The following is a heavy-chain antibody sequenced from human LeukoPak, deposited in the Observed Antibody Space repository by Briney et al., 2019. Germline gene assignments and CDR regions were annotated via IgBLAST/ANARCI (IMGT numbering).Heavy chain of an antibody. CDR1: GDSISSGNYY. D-gene: IGHD1-26*01. CDR2: IYTSGST. J-gene: IGHJ4*02. V-gene: IGHV4-61*02. Sequence: PSETLSLTCTVSGDSISSGNYYWTWIRQPAGKGLEWIGRIYTSGSTNYNPSLKSRVTISVDTSKNQFSLKLSSVTAADTAVYYCARGLSAEWELLENTGFDYWGQGTLVTVSS. CDR3: ARGLSAEWELLENTGFDY.